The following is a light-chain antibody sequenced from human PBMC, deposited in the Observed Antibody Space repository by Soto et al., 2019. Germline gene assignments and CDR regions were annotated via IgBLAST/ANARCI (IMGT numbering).Light chain of an antibody. CDR1: SSDVGGYNY. CDR2: EVS. Sequence: QSVLTQPASVSGSPGQSITISCTGTSSDVGGYNYVSWYQQHPGKAPKLMIYEVSNRPSGVSNRFSGSKSGNTPSLTISGLQAEDEADYYCTSYTSSITYVFGTGTKVTVL. J-gene: IGLJ1*01. CDR3: TSYTSSITYV. V-gene: IGLV2-14*01.